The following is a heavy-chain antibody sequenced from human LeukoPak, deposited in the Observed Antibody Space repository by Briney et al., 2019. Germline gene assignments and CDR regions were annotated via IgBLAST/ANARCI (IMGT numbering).Heavy chain of an antibody. CDR2: IYPGDSDT. CDR1: GYSFTSYW. V-gene: IGHV5-51*01. J-gene: IGHJ3*02. CDR3: ARHWEAVAARGAFDI. D-gene: IGHD6-13*01. Sequence: GESLKISCKGSGYSFTSYWIGWVRQMPGKGPEWMGIIYPGDSDTRYSPSFQGQVTISADKSISTAYLQWSSLKASDTAMYYCARHWEAVAARGAFDIWGQGTMVTVSS.